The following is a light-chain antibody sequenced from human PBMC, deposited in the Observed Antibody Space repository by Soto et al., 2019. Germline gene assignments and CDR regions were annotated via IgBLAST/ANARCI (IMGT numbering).Light chain of an antibody. CDR1: SSDVGSYHY. Sequence: QSALTQPPSASGSPGQSVTISCTGSSSDVGSYHYVSWYQQHPGKAPKLMIYEVSKRPSGVPDRFSGSKSGNTASLTVSGLQAEDEADNYCSSYAGSILFGTGTKLTVL. V-gene: IGLV2-8*01. CDR2: EVS. CDR3: SSYAGSIL. J-gene: IGLJ1*01.